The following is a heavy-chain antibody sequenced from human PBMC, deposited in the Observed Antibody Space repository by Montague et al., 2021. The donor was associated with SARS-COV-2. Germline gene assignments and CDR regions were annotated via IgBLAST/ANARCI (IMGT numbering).Heavy chain of an antibody. CDR1: GGSISSSSYY. CDR2: IYYSGST. Sequence: SETLSLTCIVSGGSISSSSYYWGWIRQPPGKGLEWIGNIYYSGSTDYSPSLKSRVTISLDTSKNQFSLKVTSVTAADTAVYYCARGGGYYNYGLDVWGPGTTVTVSS. V-gene: IGHV4-39*07. J-gene: IGHJ6*02. D-gene: IGHD3-22*01. CDR3: ARGGGYYNYGLDV.